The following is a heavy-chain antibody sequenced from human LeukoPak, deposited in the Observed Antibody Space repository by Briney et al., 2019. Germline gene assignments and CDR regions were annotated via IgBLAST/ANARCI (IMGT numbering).Heavy chain of an antibody. J-gene: IGHJ4*02. CDR1: GFTFSSYA. CDR3: ATAVEMATTPDY. CDR2: ISGSGGST. V-gene: IGHV3-23*01. D-gene: IGHD5-24*01. Sequence: PGGSLRLSCAASGFTFSSYAMSWVRQAPGKGLEWVSAISGSGGSTYYADSVKGRFTISRDNSKNTLYLQMGSLRAEDMAVYYCATAVEMATTPDYWGQGTLVTVSS.